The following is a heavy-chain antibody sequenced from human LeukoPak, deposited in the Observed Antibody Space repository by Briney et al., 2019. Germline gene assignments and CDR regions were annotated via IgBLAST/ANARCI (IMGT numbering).Heavy chain of an antibody. D-gene: IGHD6-13*01. Sequence: SETLSLTCTDSGGSISSYYGSWIRQPPGKGLEWVGYIYYSGSTNYNPSLKSRVNRSADTSTNHSHLNLSSVTSAATAVHYFSGGSLSSSYADYFDYWGQGTLVTVSS. J-gene: IGHJ4*02. CDR3: SGGSLSSSYADYFDY. CDR2: IYYSGST. CDR1: GGSISSYY. V-gene: IGHV4-59*01.